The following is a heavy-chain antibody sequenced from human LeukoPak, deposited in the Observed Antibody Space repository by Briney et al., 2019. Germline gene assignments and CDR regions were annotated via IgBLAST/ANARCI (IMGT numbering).Heavy chain of an antibody. V-gene: IGHV1-2*06. J-gene: IGHJ4*02. CDR3: ASLGYSSGYSVDY. Sequence: ASVKVSCKASGYTFTGYYIHWVRQAPGQGLEWMGRINPNSGGTNYAQTFQGRVTTTRDTSISTAYMELSSLRSDDTAVYYCASLGYSSGYSVDYWGQGTLVTVSS. D-gene: IGHD3-22*01. CDR2: INPNSGGT. CDR1: GYTFTGYY.